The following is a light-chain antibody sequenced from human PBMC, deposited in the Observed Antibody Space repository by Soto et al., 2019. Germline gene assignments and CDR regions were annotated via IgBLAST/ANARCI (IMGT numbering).Light chain of an antibody. J-gene: IGKJ1*01. Sequence: DIELTQSPPSLAASVGDRVTITCRASQNINNYLIWYQQKPGKAPQLLIYGASILQSGVPSRFSGSAYGTDFTLTIGSLQPEDFATYYCQESYSVPGTFGQGTKVEI. CDR3: QESYSVPGT. V-gene: IGKV1-39*01. CDR2: GAS. CDR1: QNINNY.